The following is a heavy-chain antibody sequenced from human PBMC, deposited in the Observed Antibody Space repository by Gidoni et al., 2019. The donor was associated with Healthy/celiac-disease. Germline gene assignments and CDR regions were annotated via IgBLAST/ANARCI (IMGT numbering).Heavy chain of an antibody. J-gene: IGHJ6*02. CDR1: GGTFSSYA. D-gene: IGHD3-10*01. Sequence: QVQLVQSGAEVKKPGSSVKVSCKASGGTFSSYAISWVRQAPGQGLEWMGGIIPIFGTANYAQKFQGRVTITADESTSTAYMELSSLRSEDTAVYYCARAKEGYQWCGELYPYYYGMDVWGQGTTVTVSS. CDR3: ARAKEGYQWCGELYPYYYGMDV. CDR2: IIPIFGTA. V-gene: IGHV1-69*01.